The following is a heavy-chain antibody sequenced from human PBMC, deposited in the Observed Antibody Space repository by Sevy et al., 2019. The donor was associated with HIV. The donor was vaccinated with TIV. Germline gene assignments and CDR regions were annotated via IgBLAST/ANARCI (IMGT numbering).Heavy chain of an antibody. Sequence: SETLSLSCAVSGYSISSGYYWGWIRQPRGKGLEWIGRIYHSGSTNYNPSLKGRVTISVDPSKNQCSLRLSSVTAADTAVYYCARKRGYSGYAYYYYYMDVWAKGTTVTVSS. J-gene: IGHJ6*03. D-gene: IGHD5-12*01. CDR1: GYSISSGYY. CDR2: IYHSGST. CDR3: ARKRGYSGYAYYYYYMDV. V-gene: IGHV4-38-2*01.